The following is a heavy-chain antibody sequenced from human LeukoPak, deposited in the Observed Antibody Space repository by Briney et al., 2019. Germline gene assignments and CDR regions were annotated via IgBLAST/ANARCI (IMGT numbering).Heavy chain of an antibody. CDR2: IYYSGST. Sequence: SETLCLTCTVSGGSISSSSYYWGWIRQPPGKGLEWIGSIYYSGSTYYNPSLKSRVTISVDTSKNQISLKLSSVTAADTAVYYCARHSHVLTNNWFDPWGKGTLVTVSS. V-gene: IGHV4-39*01. D-gene: IGHD1-14*01. CDR1: GGSISSSSYY. J-gene: IGHJ5*02. CDR3: ARHSHVLTNNWFDP.